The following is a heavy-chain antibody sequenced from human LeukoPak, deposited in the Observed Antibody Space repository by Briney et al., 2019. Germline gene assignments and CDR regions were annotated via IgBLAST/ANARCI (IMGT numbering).Heavy chain of an antibody. D-gene: IGHD3-10*01. V-gene: IGHV4-38-2*02. CDR2: IYYSGST. CDR1: GYSISSGYY. CDR3: ARYSTLWFGELSGNAFDY. J-gene: IGHJ4*02. Sequence: SETLSLTCSVSGYSISSGYYWGWIRQPPGKGLEWIGSIYYSGSTYYNPSLKSRVTISVDTSKNQFSLKLSSVTAADTAVYYCARYSTLWFGELSGNAFDYWGQGTLVTVSS.